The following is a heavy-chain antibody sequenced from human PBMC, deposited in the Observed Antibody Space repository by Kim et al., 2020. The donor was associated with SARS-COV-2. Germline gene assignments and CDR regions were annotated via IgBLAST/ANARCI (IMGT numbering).Heavy chain of an antibody. CDR2: ISSSSSYI. V-gene: IGHV3-21*01. Sequence: GGSLRLSCAASGFTFSSYSMNWVRQAPGKGLEWVSSISSSSSYIYYADSVKGRFTISRDNAKNSLYLQMNSLRAEDTAVYYCARDLGGYDELEIEPFDYWGQGTLVTVSS. CDR1: GFTFSSYS. D-gene: IGHD5-12*01. CDR3: ARDLGGYDELEIEPFDY. J-gene: IGHJ4*02.